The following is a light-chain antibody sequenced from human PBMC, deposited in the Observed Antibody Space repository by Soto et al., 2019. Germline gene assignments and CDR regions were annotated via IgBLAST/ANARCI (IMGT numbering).Light chain of an antibody. CDR2: AAS. Sequence: DIQMTQSPSSVSASVGGRVTITCRASQGISSYLNWYQQKPGKAPKLLIYAASSLQSGVPSRFSGSGSGTDFTLTISSLQPEDFATYYCQQSYSTPRTFGQGTKVDNK. CDR1: QGISSY. V-gene: IGKV1-39*01. CDR3: QQSYSTPRT. J-gene: IGKJ1*01.